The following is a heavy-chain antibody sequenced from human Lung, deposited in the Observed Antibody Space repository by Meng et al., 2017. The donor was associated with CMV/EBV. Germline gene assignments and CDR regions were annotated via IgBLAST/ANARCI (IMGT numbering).Heavy chain of an antibody. V-gene: IGHV3-7*01. CDR3: ARDRFEDYDFWSGYSLTDYYGMDV. CDR2: IKQDGSEK. Sequence: GGSLRLXCAASGFTFGSYWMSWVRQAPGKGLEWVANIKQDGSEKYYVDSVKGRFTISRDNAKNSLYLQMNSLRAEDTAVYYCARDRFEDYDFWSGYSLTDYYGMDVWXQGTXVTVAS. J-gene: IGHJ6*02. CDR1: GFTFGSYW. D-gene: IGHD3-3*01.